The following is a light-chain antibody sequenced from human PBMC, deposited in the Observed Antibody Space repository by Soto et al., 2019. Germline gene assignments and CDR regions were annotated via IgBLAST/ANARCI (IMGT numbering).Light chain of an antibody. CDR1: QSISSW. J-gene: IGKJ1*01. CDR2: DAS. Sequence: DIQMTQSPSTLSASVGDRVTITCRASQSISSWLAWYQQKPGKAPKLLIYDASSLESGVPSRFSGSVSGTEFTLTISSLQPDDFATYYCQQYGSYSPTFVQGTKVAIK. CDR3: QQYGSYSPT. V-gene: IGKV1-5*01.